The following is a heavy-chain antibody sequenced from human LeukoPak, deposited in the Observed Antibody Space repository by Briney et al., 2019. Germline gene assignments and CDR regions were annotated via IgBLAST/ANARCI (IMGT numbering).Heavy chain of an antibody. Sequence: PGGSLRLSCAASGFTFSSYSMNWVRQAPGKGPGWVSYISSSSSTIYYADSVKGRFTISRDNAKNSLYLPMNSLRAEDTAVYYCARDSEKLLWFGEFDGDAFDIWGQGTMVTVSS. CDR1: GFTFSSYS. D-gene: IGHD3-10*01. V-gene: IGHV3-48*01. CDR3: ARDSEKLLWFGEFDGDAFDI. CDR2: ISSSSSTI. J-gene: IGHJ3*02.